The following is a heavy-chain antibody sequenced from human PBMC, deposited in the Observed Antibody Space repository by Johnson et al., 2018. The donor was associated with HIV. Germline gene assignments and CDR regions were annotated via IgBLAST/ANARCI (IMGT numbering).Heavy chain of an antibody. V-gene: IGHV3-30*04. J-gene: IGHJ3*02. D-gene: IGHD1-26*01. CDR2: ISYDGSNK. CDR1: GFTFGDYA. CDR3: ARDFGLEWELDGAFDI. Sequence: QVQLVESGGGLVQPGRSLRLSCTASGFTFGDYAMSWVRQAPGKGLEWVAVISYDGSNKYYADSVKGRFTISRDNSKNTLYLQMNSLRAEDTALYYCARDFGLEWELDGAFDIWGQGTMVTVSS.